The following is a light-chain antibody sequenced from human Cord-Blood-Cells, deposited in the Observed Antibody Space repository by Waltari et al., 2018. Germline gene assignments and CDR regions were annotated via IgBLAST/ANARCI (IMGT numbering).Light chain of an antibody. V-gene: IGKV1-5*03. J-gene: IGKJ1*01. CDR2: KAS. CDR3: QQYNSYWT. Sequence: DIQMTQSPSTLSASVGDRVTITCRASQSISSWLAWYQQKPGKAPKLLIYKASSLESRVPSRFSGSGSGTEFTLTISSLQPDDFATYYCQQYNSYWTFDQGTKVEIK. CDR1: QSISSW.